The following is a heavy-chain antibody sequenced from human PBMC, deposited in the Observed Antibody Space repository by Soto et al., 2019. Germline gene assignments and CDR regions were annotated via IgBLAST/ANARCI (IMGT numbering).Heavy chain of an antibody. V-gene: IGHV3-33*01. CDR3: ARDRLDSSWYYYNGNYYGMDV. Sequence: QVQLVESGGGVVQPGRSLRLSCAASGFTFSSYGMHWVRQAPGKGLEWVAVIWYDGSNKYYADSMKGRFTISRDNSKNTLYLQMNSLRAEDTAVYYCARDRLDSSWYYYNGNYYGMDVWGQGTTVTVSS. CDR1: GFTFSSYG. D-gene: IGHD6-13*01. CDR2: IWYDGSNK. J-gene: IGHJ6*02.